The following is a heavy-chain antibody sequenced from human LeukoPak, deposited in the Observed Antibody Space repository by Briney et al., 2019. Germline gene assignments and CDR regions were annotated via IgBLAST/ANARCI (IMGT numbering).Heavy chain of an antibody. J-gene: IGHJ4*02. D-gene: IGHD6-19*01. Sequence: PGGSLRLSCAASGFTFNSYAMGWVRQAPGKGLEWVSTISSSGGRTYYADSVKGRFTISRDDSKNTLYLQMNSLRAEDTAVYYCAKDPEQWLVRYYFDYWGQGTLVTVSS. CDR3: AKDPEQWLVRYYFDY. CDR2: ISSSGGRT. V-gene: IGHV3-23*01. CDR1: GFTFNSYA.